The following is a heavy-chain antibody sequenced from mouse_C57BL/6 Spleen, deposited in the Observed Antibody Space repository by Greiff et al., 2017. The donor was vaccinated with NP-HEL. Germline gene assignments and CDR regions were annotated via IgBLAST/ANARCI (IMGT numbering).Heavy chain of an antibody. CDR1: GFTFSSYG. D-gene: IGHD2-3*01. CDR2: ISSGGSYT. Sequence: EVQGVESGGDLVKPGGSLKLSCAASGFTFSSYGMSWVRQTPDKRLEWVATISSGGSYTYYPDSVKGRFTISRDNAKNTLYLQMSSLKSEDTAMYYCARQRGILDGYYYAMDYWGQGTSVTVSS. V-gene: IGHV5-6*01. CDR3: ARQRGILDGYYYAMDY. J-gene: IGHJ4*01.